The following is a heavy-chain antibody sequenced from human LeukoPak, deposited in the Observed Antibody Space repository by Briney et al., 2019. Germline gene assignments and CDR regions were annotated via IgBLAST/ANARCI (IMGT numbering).Heavy chain of an antibody. J-gene: IGHJ4*02. V-gene: IGHV4-34*01. CDR1: GGSFSGYY. D-gene: IGHD3-9*01. Sequence: SETLSLTCAVYGGSFSGYYWSWIRQPPGKGLEWIGEINHSGSTNYNPSLKSRVTISVDTSKNQFSLKLSSVTAADTAVYYCARNRLRYFDWLLGHFDYWGQGTLVTVSS. CDR2: INHSGST. CDR3: ARNRLRYFDWLLGHFDY.